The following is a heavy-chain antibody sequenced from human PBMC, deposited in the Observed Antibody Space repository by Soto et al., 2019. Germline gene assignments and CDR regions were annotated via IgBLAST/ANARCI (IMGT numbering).Heavy chain of an antibody. CDR2: INSDGSST. CDR1: GFTFSSYW. J-gene: IGHJ6*02. Sequence: GGSLRLSCAASGFTFSSYWMHWVRQAPGKGLVWVSRINSDGSSTSYAGSVKGRFTISRDNAKNTLYLQMNSLRAEDTAVYYCARALGLYCSSTSCWGDYHYGMDVWGQGTTVTVSS. CDR3: ARALGLYCSSTSCWGDYHYGMDV. D-gene: IGHD2-2*01. V-gene: IGHV3-74*01.